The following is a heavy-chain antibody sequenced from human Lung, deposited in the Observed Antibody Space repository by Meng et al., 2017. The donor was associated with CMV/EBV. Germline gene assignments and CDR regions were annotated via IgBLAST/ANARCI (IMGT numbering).Heavy chain of an antibody. J-gene: IGHJ6*02. CDR3: AKSQVYYDFWSGIKGRLVYYYYYGMDV. CDR2: IWYDGSNK. CDR1: GFTFSSYG. Sequence: GGSLRLSCAASGFTFSSYGMHWVRQAPGKGLEWVAVIWYDGSNKYYADSVKGRFTISRDNSKNTLYLQMNSLRAEDTAVYSCAKSQVYYDFWSGIKGRLVYYYYYGMDVWGQGTTVTVSS. V-gene: IGHV3-33*06. D-gene: IGHD3-3*01.